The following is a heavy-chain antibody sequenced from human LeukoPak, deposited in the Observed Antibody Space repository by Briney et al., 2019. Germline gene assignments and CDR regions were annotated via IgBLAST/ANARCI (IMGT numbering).Heavy chain of an antibody. CDR3: ARDSGSGWYLSFDY. V-gene: IGHV3-33*01. Sequence: PGGSLRLSCAASGFTFSSYGMHWVRQAPGKGLEWVAVIWYDGSNKYYADSVKGRFTISRDNSKNTLYLRMNSLRAEDTAVYYCARDSGSGWYLSFDYWGQGTLVTVSS. CDR2: IWYDGSNK. D-gene: IGHD6-19*01. CDR1: GFTFSSYG. J-gene: IGHJ4*02.